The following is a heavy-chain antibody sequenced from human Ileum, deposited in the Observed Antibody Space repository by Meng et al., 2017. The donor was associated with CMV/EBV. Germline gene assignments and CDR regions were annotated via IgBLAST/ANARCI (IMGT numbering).Heavy chain of an antibody. V-gene: IGHV1-2*02. Sequence: ASVKVSCKASGYTFADYYIHWMRQAPGQGLEWLGWISPHTGSTNYAQKFQGRVTMTGDRSINTTYMELSRLTSDDTAVYYCAREQNGYPDYWGQGTLVTVSS. J-gene: IGHJ4*02. CDR2: ISPHTGST. CDR3: AREQNGYPDY. D-gene: IGHD5-18*01. CDR1: GYTFADYY.